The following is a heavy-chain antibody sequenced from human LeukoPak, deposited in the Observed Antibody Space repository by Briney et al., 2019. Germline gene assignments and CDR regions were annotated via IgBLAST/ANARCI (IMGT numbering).Heavy chain of an antibody. D-gene: IGHD1-1*01. CDR1: GFTFSSYA. V-gene: IGHV3-23*01. Sequence: QTGGSLRLSCAASGFTFSSYAMSWVRQAPGKVLEWVSAISGSGGSTYYADSVKGRFTISRDNSKNTLYLQMNSLRAEDTAVYYCAREVIWSDRSSFDYWGQGTLVTVSS. CDR3: AREVIWSDRSSFDY. CDR2: ISGSGGST. J-gene: IGHJ4*02.